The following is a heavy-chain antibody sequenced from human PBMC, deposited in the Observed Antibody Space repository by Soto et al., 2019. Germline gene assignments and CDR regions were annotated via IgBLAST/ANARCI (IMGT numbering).Heavy chain of an antibody. Sequence: QVQLVQSGAEVKKPGASVKVSCKASGYTFTSYYMHWVRQAPGQGLEWMGIINPSGGSTSYAQKFQSSVTKTTDRSTSTVDMALSSLRSEDTAVYSCASDMSSCIYDFSSGSQPALDYWGQGTLVTVSS. D-gene: IGHD3-3*01. CDR3: ASDMSSCIYDFSSGSQPALDY. CDR1: GYTFTSYY. J-gene: IGHJ4*02. V-gene: IGHV1-46*01. CDR2: INPSGGST.